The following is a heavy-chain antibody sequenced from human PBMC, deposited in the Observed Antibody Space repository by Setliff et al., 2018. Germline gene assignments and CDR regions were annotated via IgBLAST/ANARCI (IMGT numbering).Heavy chain of an antibody. CDR2: IYYSGST. CDR1: GGSISSYY. D-gene: IGHD6-13*01. CDR3: ARQGASGAPHY. V-gene: IGHV4-59*08. Sequence: SETLSLTCTVSGGSISSYYWSWIRQPPGKGLEWIGHIYYSGSTNYNPSLKSRVIISVDTFRSQFSLQLTSVTAADTAISYCARQGASGAPHYWGQGTLVTVS. J-gene: IGHJ4*02.